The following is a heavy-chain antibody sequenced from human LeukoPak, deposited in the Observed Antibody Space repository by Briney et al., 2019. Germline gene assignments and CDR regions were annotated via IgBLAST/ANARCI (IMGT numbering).Heavy chain of an antibody. Sequence: ASXXVSCKASGYTFTSYGIYWVRQAPGQGLEWMAWISAYNGNTNYAQKLQGRVTVTTDTFTSTAYMELRSLRSDDTAMYYCARAEGVVVAAHIDVWGKGTTVTVSS. V-gene: IGHV1-18*01. CDR1: GYTFTSYG. D-gene: IGHD2-15*01. J-gene: IGHJ6*03. CDR2: ISAYNGNT. CDR3: ARAEGVVVAAHIDV.